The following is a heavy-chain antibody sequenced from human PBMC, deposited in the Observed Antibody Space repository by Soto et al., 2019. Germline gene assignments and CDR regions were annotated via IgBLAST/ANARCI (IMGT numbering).Heavy chain of an antibody. CDR1: GFTFSNFV. D-gene: IGHD5-12*01. Sequence: EVQLLESGGGLVQPGGSLRLSCAASGFTFSNFVMSWVRQAPGKGLEWVSHISVSDSRTYYADSVKGRFTISRDNSKNTLYLQMNSLRAEDTAVYYCAKGGVATADFDSWGQGTLVTVSS. V-gene: IGHV3-23*01. J-gene: IGHJ4*02. CDR2: ISVSDSRT. CDR3: AKGGVATADFDS.